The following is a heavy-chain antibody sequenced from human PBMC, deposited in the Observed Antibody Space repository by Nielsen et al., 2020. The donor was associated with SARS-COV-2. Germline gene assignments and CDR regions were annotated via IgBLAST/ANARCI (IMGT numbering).Heavy chain of an antibody. Sequence: ASVKVSCKASGYTFTSYYMHWVRQAPGQGLDWMGIINPSGGSTSYAQKLQGRVTMTTDTSTSTAYMELRSLRSDDTAVYYCARGVVVVPAAPKVSYYYYGMDVWGQGTTVTVSS. V-gene: IGHV1-46*01. CDR2: INPSGGST. J-gene: IGHJ6*02. CDR3: ARGVVVVPAAPKVSYYYYGMDV. D-gene: IGHD2-2*01. CDR1: GYTFTSYY.